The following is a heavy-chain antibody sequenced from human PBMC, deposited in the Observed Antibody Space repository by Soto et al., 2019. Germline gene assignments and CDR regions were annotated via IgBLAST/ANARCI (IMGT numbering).Heavy chain of an antibody. Sequence: GESLKISCAASGFTFSGSSMHWVRQASGKGLEWVGRIRSKTNNYATEYAASVKGRFTISRDDSKNTAYLQMNSLKTEDTAVYYCATYCSGGSCTGTGFDHWGQGTLVTVSS. V-gene: IGHV3-73*01. CDR2: IRSKTNNYAT. CDR3: ATYCSGGSCTGTGFDH. J-gene: IGHJ4*02. D-gene: IGHD2-15*01. CDR1: GFTFSGSS.